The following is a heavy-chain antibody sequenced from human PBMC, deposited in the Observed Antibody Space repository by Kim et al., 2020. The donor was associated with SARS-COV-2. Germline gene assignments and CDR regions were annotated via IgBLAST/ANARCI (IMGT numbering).Heavy chain of an antibody. D-gene: IGHD2-8*01. J-gene: IGHJ4*02. Sequence: PYSPSLKSRLTITKDTSKNQVVLTMTNMDPVDTATYYCAHRRPLYGYLDYWGQGTLVTVSS. V-gene: IGHV2-5*01. CDR3: AHRRPLYGYLDY.